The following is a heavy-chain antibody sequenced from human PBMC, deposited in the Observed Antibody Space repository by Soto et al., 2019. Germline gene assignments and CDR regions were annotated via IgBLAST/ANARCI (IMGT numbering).Heavy chain of an antibody. J-gene: IGHJ5*01. Sequence: QVQLRESGPGLVKPSETLSLTCTVSGGSISSYYWSWIRQPPGKGLEWIGYIYYSGRTNYNPSLKSRVTISVDTSKNQFSLKLSSVTAADTAVYYCARGYCSSTICYIWDNWFDSWGQGTLVTVSS. V-gene: IGHV4-59*01. D-gene: IGHD2-2*02. CDR2: IYYSGRT. CDR3: ARGYCSSTICYIWDNWFDS. CDR1: GGSISSYY.